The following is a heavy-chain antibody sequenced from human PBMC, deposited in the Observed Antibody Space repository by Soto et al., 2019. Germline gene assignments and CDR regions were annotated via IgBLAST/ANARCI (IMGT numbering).Heavy chain of an antibody. CDR3: ARDSRLWGSTGWKRENLFDI. CDR1: GGNFNTYP. D-gene: IGHD3-16*01. CDR2: IIPIFGTP. V-gene: IGHV1-69*18. J-gene: IGHJ3*02. Sequence: QVQLEQSGAEVKRPGSSVKVSCKTSGGNFNTYPISWVRQAPGHRLEWMGKIIPIFGTPDYAQKFQGRVTINAYEATTTVYMELRSLKSDDSAVSYCARDSRLWGSTGWKRENLFDIWGQGTMVTVSS.